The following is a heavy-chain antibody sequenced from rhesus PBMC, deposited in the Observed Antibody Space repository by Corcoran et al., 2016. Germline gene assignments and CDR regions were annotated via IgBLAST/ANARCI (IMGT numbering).Heavy chain of an antibody. Sequence: EVQLVESGGGLVQPGGSLRLSCVASGFTFSDYGMAWVRPATGKGLEWVSVINSGGGTTSYADSVKGRFTISRDNSKNTLSLQMNSLRPEDTAVYYCARDRVAGTFGVWGPGVLVTVSS. J-gene: IGHJ5-1*01. CDR3: ARDRVAGTFGV. CDR2: INSGGGTT. V-gene: IGHV3S25*01. CDR1: GFTFSDYG. D-gene: IGHD1-20*01.